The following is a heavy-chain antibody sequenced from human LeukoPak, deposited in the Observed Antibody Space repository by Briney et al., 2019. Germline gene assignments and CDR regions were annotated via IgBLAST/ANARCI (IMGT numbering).Heavy chain of an antibody. Sequence: ASVNVSCKASRYTFTNYYMHWVRQAPGQGLERMAIINPSGGSTSYAQKFQGRVTMTRDTVTSTVYMELSSLRTEDTAVYYCARVLGGAAAGTELNLSYWGQGTLVTVSS. CDR1: RYTFTNYY. CDR3: ARVLGGAAAGTELNLSY. V-gene: IGHV1-46*01. CDR2: INPSGGST. J-gene: IGHJ4*02. D-gene: IGHD6-13*01.